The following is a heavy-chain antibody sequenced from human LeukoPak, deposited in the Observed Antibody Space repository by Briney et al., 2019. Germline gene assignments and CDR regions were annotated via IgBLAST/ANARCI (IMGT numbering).Heavy chain of an antibody. CDR3: ARDGGYSSILYYYYYGMDV. J-gene: IGHJ6*02. CDR2: FDPEDGET. D-gene: IGHD6-13*01. Sequence: ASVKVSCKVSGYTLTELSMHWVRQAPGKGLEWMGGFDPEDGETIYAQKFQGRVTMTEDTSTDTAYMELSSLRSEDTAVYYCARDGGYSSILYYYYYGMDVWGQGTTVTVSS. V-gene: IGHV1-24*01. CDR1: GYTLTELS.